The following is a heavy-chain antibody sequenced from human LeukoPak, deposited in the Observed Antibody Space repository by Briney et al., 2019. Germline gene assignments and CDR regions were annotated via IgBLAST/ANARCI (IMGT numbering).Heavy chain of an antibody. CDR1: GYTFTSRG. CDR2: ISGYNANT. J-gene: IGHJ6*03. D-gene: IGHD6-13*01. Sequence: ASVKVSCKASGYTFTSRGIAWVRQAPGQGLEWMGWISGYNANTNYAQKLQGRVTMTTDTSTSTAYMELRSLRSDDTAVYYCARVAQESSSWYQIQNYYYYYYMDVWGKGTTVTVSS. CDR3: ARVAQESSSWYQIQNYYYYYYMDV. V-gene: IGHV1-18*01.